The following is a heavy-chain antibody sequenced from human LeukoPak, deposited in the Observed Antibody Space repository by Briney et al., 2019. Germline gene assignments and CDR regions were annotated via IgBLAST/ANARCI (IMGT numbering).Heavy chain of an antibody. J-gene: IGHJ4*02. CDR2: INWNGDST. CDR1: GFSFDDYG. V-gene: IGHV3-20*04. D-gene: IGHD3-22*01. Sequence: GGSLRLSCAASGFSFDDYGLTRVRQAPGKGLEWVSGINWNGDSTDYADSVKGRFTISRDNAENSLYLQMNSLRAEDTALYYCARDLRVVITGSFDSWGQGTLVTVSS. CDR3: ARDLRVVITGSFDS.